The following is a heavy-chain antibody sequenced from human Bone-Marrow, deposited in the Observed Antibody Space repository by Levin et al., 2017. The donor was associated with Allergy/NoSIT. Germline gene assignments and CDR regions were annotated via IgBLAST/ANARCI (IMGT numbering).Heavy chain of an antibody. V-gene: IGHV3-21*01. J-gene: IGHJ4*02. Sequence: GGSLRLSCAASGFTFSSYSMNWVRQAPGKGLEWVSSISTSSSYIYYADSVKGRFTISRDNAKNSLYLQMNSLRAEDTAVYYCARIGSGWNRPYWGQGTLVTVSS. CDR1: GFTFSSYS. D-gene: IGHD1-1*01. CDR2: ISTSSSYI. CDR3: ARIGSGWNRPY.